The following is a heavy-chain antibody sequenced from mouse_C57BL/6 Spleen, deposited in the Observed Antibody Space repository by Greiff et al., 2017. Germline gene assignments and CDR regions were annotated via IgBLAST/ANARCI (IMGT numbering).Heavy chain of an antibody. V-gene: IGHV14-2*01. CDR3: ASPEGITTVDLGFAY. CDR1: GFNIKDYY. D-gene: IGHD1-1*01. Sequence: EVQLQQSGAELVKPGASVKLSCTASGFNIKDYYMHWVKQRTEQGLEWIGRIDPEDGETKYAPKFQGKATITADTSSNTAYLQLSSLTSEDTAVYYCASPEGITTVDLGFAYWGQGTLVTVSA. CDR2: IDPEDGET. J-gene: IGHJ3*01.